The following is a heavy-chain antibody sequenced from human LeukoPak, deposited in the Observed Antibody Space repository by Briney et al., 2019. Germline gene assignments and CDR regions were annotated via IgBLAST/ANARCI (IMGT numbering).Heavy chain of an antibody. CDR3: ARDRGIAEADSFDP. Sequence: ASVKVSCKASGYTYTTEGISWVRQVPGQGLEWMGSIDTYSGKTNYAQKFQSRVTMTSDTTTSTAYMALRRLRSYDAAVYYFARDRGIAEADSFDPWGQGTLVTVSS. V-gene: IGHV1-18*01. CDR2: IDTYSGKT. D-gene: IGHD6-13*01. CDR1: GYTYTTEG. J-gene: IGHJ5*02.